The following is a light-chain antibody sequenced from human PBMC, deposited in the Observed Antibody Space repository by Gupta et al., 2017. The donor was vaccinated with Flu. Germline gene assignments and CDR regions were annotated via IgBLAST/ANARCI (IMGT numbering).Light chain of an antibody. CDR2: DDS. CDR1: NIGSKN. CDR3: QVGESSSEHRV. V-gene: IGLV3-21*02. Sequence: SVLTQPPSVSVAPGQTARITCGGNNIGSKNVHWYQQMPGQAPVLVVYDDSDRPSGIPERFSGSNSGNTATLTISRVEAGDEADYYCQVGESSSEHRVFGGGTKLTVL. J-gene: IGLJ3*02.